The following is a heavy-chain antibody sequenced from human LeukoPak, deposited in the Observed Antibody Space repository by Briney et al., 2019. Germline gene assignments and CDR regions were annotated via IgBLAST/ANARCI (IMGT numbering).Heavy chain of an antibody. CDR3: ARGRRGYCSSTSCYTLPYYYYYYMDV. Sequence: SETLSLTCTVSGGSISSSSYYWRWIRQHPGKGLEWIGSIDYSGSTYYNPSLKSRVTISVDTSKNQLFLKLSSVTAADTAVYYCARGRRGYCSSTSCYTLPYYYYYYMDVWGKGTTVTVSS. CDR2: IDYSGST. V-gene: IGHV4-39*01. D-gene: IGHD2-2*02. CDR1: GGSISSSSYY. J-gene: IGHJ6*03.